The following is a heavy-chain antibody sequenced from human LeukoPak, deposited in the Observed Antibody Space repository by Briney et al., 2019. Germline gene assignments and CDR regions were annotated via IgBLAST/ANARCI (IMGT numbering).Heavy chain of an antibody. Sequence: SETLSLTCTLSGGSISSTPTDWGWVRQPPGTGLEWIGTINYNGGTYYNPSLKSRVAISVVKSQNQFSLKLSSVTAAATVVYYCAGRKLVAAAIDCGGQGTLVTVS. J-gene: IGHJ4*02. CDR1: GGSISSTPTD. V-gene: IGHV4-39*01. CDR3: AGRKLVAAAIDC. D-gene: IGHD2-15*01. CDR2: INYNGGT.